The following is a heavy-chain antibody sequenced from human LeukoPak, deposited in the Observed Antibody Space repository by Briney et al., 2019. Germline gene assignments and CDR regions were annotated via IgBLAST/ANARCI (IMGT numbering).Heavy chain of an antibody. CDR1: GGTFSSYA. CDR2: IIPIFGTA. J-gene: IGHJ6*03. CDR3: ARTPTYQLLSFHYMDV. D-gene: IGHD2-2*01. V-gene: IGHV1-69*05. Sequence: SVKVSCKASGGTFSSYAISWVRQAPGQGLEWIGRIIPIFGTANYAQKFQGRVTITTDESTSTDYMELSSLRSEDTAVYYCARTPTYQLLSFHYMDVWGKGTTVTVSS.